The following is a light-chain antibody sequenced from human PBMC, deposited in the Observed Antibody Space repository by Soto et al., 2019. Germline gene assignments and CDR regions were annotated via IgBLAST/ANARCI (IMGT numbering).Light chain of an antibody. Sequence: QSALTQPASVSGSPGQSITISCTGTTSDVGSYNSVSWYQQYPGKAPKLMIHDVSNRPSGVSHRFSGSKSGNTASLTISGLQAEDEADYYCSSYTSSSSYVFGSGTKLTVL. V-gene: IGLV2-14*01. CDR1: TSDVGSYNS. CDR3: SSYTSSSSYV. J-gene: IGLJ1*01. CDR2: DVS.